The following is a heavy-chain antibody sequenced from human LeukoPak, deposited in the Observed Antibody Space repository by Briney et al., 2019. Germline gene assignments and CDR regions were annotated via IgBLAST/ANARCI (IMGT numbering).Heavy chain of an antibody. CDR2: ISGSGGST. CDR3: AKDTEYYGSGSYYLSFDY. Sequence: GGSLRLSCAASGFTFSSYAMSWVRQAPGKGLEWVSAISGSGGSTYYADSVKGRFTISRDNSKNTLYLQMNSLRAEDTAVYYCAKDTEYYGSGSYYLSFDYWGQGTLVTVSS. J-gene: IGHJ4*02. D-gene: IGHD3-10*01. V-gene: IGHV3-23*01. CDR1: GFTFSSYA.